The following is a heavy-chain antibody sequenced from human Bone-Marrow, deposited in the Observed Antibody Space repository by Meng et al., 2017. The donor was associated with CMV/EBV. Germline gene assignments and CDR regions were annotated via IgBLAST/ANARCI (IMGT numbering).Heavy chain of an antibody. V-gene: IGHV4-39*07. Sequence: SETLSLTCTVSGGSVSSSTYYWGWIRQPPGKGLEWIGNIYYSGSTYYNPSLKSRVTISVDTSKNQFSLKLSSVTAADTAVYYCARDTSNSYYDFWSGYYTIYYFDYWGQGTLVTVSS. CDR2: IYYSGST. J-gene: IGHJ4*02. CDR3: ARDTSNSYYDFWSGYYTIYYFDY. D-gene: IGHD3-3*01. CDR1: GGSVSSSTYY.